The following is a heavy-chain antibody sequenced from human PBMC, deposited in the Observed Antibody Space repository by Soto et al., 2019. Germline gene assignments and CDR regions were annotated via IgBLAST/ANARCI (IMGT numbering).Heavy chain of an antibody. CDR3: ARSVDTAMEPNYGMDV. Sequence: ASVKVSCKASGGTFISYAISWVRQAPGQGLEWMGGIIPIFGTANYAQKFQGRVTITADESTSTAYMELSSLRSEDTAVYDCARSVDTAMEPNYGMDVWGQGTTVTVSS. CDR2: IIPIFGTA. CDR1: GGTFISYA. V-gene: IGHV1-69*13. D-gene: IGHD5-18*01. J-gene: IGHJ6*02.